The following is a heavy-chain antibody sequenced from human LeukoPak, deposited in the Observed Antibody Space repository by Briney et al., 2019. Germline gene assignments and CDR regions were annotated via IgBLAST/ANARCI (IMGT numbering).Heavy chain of an antibody. CDR1: GGSFSGYY. Sequence: SETLSLTCAVYGGSFSGYYWSWIRQPPGXXLEWIGEINHSGSTNYNPSLKSRVTISVDTSKNQFSLKLSSVTAADTAVYYCARGSLRPLDYWGQGTLVTVSS. V-gene: IGHV4-34*01. J-gene: IGHJ4*02. CDR3: ARGSLRPLDY. CDR2: INHSGST.